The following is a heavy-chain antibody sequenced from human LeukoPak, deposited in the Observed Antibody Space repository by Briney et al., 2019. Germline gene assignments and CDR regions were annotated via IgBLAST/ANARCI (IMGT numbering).Heavy chain of an antibody. V-gene: IGHV4-59*01. J-gene: IGHJ3*01. CDR2: ISYSGST. CDR3: ARGDKITMIRGVNLGAFDV. D-gene: IGHD3-10*01. CDR1: GGSMTAYY. Sequence: SETLSLTCTVSGGSMTAYYWSWIRQPPGKRLEWIGYISYSGSTTYNPSLKSRVAISVDTSKNQFSLTLTSVTAADTAVYYCARGDKITMIRGVNLGAFDVWGQGKMVTVSS.